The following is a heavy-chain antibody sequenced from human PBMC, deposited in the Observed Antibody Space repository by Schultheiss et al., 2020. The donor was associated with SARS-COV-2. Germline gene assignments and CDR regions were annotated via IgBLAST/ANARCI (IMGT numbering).Heavy chain of an antibody. D-gene: IGHD6-19*01. Sequence: SETLSLTCTVSGGSISSGGYYWSWIRQHPGKGLEWIGYIYYSGSTYYNPSLKSRVTISVDTSKNQFSLKLSSVTAADTAVYYCARERRSSGWGAGDAFDIWGQGTMVTVSS. CDR3: ARERRSSGWGAGDAFDI. V-gene: IGHV4-31*03. CDR2: IYYSGST. J-gene: IGHJ3*02. CDR1: GGSISSGGYY.